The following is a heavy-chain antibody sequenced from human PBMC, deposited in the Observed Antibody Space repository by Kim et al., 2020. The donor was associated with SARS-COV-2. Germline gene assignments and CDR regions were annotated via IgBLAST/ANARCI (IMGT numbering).Heavy chain of an antibody. CDR2: IYYSGST. CDR3: ARNGCSSTSCYRRVGAFDI. J-gene: IGHJ3*02. V-gene: IGHV4-31*03. D-gene: IGHD2-2*01. Sequence: SETLSLTCTVSGGSISSGGYYWSWIRQHPGKGLEWIGYIYYSGSTYYNPSLKSRVTISVDTSKNQFSLKLSSVTAADTAVYYCARNGCSSTSCYRRVGAFDIWGQGTMVTVSS. CDR1: GGSISSGGYY.